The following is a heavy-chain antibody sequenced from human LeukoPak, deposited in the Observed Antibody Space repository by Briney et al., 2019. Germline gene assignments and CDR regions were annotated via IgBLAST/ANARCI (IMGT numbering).Heavy chain of an antibody. CDR1: GGTFSSYA. V-gene: IGHV1-46*01. CDR2: INHSGGST. D-gene: IGHD3-22*01. CDR3: ARAGDYYDSSGYSDY. J-gene: IGHJ4*02. Sequence: ASVKVSCKASGGTFSSYAISWVGQAPGQGLEWMGIINHSGGSTSYAQKFQGRVTMTRDTSTSTVYMELSSLRSEDTAVYYCARAGDYYDSSGYSDYWGQGTLVTVSS.